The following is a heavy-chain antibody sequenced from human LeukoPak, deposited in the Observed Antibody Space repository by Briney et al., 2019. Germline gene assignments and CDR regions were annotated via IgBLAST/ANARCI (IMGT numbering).Heavy chain of an antibody. CDR3: ARLRFDFWSGYTHPYFDY. CDR2: IYYGGTT. CDR1: GGSISSSSYS. V-gene: IGHV4-39*01. J-gene: IGHJ4*02. D-gene: IGHD3-3*01. Sequence: SETLSLTCTVSGGSISSSSYSWGWIRQPPGKGLEWIGSIYYGGTTYYNPSLKSRVTISVDTSKIQFSLKLSSVAATDTAVYFCARLRFDFWSGYTHPYFDYWGQGTLVTVSS.